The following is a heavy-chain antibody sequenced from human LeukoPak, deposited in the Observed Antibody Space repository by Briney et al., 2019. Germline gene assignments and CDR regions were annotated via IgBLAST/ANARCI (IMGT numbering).Heavy chain of an antibody. Sequence: GGSVRLSCAASGFTFSSYGMHWVRQAPGKGLEGVAFIRYDGSNKYYADSVKGRFTISRDNSKNTLYLQMNSLRAEDTAVYYCAKDREIAAAVSVLFDYWGQGTLVTVSS. V-gene: IGHV3-30*02. D-gene: IGHD6-13*01. CDR1: GFTFSSYG. CDR2: IRYDGSNK. CDR3: AKDREIAAAVSVLFDY. J-gene: IGHJ4*02.